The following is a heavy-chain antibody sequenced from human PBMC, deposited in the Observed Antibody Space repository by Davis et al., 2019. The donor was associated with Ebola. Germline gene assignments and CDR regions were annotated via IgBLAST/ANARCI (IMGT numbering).Heavy chain of an antibody. CDR3: ARPGSGWGVGWFDP. J-gene: IGHJ5*02. D-gene: IGHD6-19*01. Sequence: PGGSLRLSCAASGFTFSDYYTRWIRQAPGKGLEWVSYISDSGSTIYYADSVKGRVTISRDNAKNSLYLQMNRLRAEDTAVYYWARPGSGWGVGWFDPWGQGTLVTVSS. V-gene: IGHV3-11*01. CDR1: GFTFSDYY. CDR2: ISDSGSTI.